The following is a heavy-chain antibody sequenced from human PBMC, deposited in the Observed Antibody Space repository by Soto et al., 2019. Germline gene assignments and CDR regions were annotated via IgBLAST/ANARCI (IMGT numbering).Heavy chain of an antibody. CDR2: IGTAGDP. Sequence: GGSLRLSCAASGFTFSSYDMHWVRQATGKGLEWVSAIGTAGDPYYPGSVKGRFTISRENAKNSLYLQMNSLRAGDTAVYYCARGLTGSSYWYFDLWAVAPWSPSPQ. CDR1: GFTFSSYD. CDR3: ARGLTGSSYWYFDL. J-gene: IGHJ2*01. V-gene: IGHV3-13*05. D-gene: IGHD7-27*01.